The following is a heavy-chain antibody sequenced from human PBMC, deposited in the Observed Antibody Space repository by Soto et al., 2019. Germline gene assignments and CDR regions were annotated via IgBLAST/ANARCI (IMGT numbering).Heavy chain of an antibody. J-gene: IGHJ3*02. D-gene: IGHD3-22*01. V-gene: IGHV6-1*01. CDR2: TYYRSKWYN. CDR3: ARKGNYYDSSGYLVRAFDI. CDR1: GDSVSSNSAA. Sequence: SQTLSLTCAISGDSVSSNSAAWNWIRQSPSRGLEWLGRTYYRSKWYNDYAVSVKSRITINPDTSKNEFSLQLNSVTPEDTAVYYCARKGNYYDSSGYLVRAFDIWGQGTMVTFSS.